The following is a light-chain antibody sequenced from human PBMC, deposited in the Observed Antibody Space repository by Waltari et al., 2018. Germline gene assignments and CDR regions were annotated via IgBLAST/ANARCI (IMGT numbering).Light chain of an antibody. J-gene: IGKJ2*01. CDR2: GVS. Sequence: DIVMTQSPATLSVSPGERASLSCRASQNVFGDLAWYQMKIGRAPRLLIFGVSTRATGVPARFSGSGSGTEFTLTISSLQSEDSAVYCCQQYTSWPRTFGQGTKLEI. CDR3: QQYTSWPRT. V-gene: IGKV3-15*01. CDR1: QNVFGD.